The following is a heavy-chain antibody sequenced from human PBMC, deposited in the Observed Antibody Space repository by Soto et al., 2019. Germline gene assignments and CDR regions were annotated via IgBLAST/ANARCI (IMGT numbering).Heavy chain of an antibody. CDR1: GFTVSSNY. Sequence: GGSLRLSCAASGFTVSSNYMSWVRQAPGKGLEWVSVIYSGGSTYYADSVKGRFTISRDNSKNTLYLQMNSLRAEDTAVYYCARDKMGYYDFWSGLGDGMDVWGQGTTVTVSS. V-gene: IGHV3-53*05. J-gene: IGHJ6*02. CDR2: IYSGGST. D-gene: IGHD3-3*01. CDR3: ARDKMGYYDFWSGLGDGMDV.